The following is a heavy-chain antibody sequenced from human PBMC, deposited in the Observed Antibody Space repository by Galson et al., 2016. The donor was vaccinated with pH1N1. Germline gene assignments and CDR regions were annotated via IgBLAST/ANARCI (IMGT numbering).Heavy chain of an antibody. CDR3: ARSGPKLRLTGYKYYAIDV. V-gene: IGHV4-59*01. J-gene: IGHJ6*02. CDR1: GGSITSYS. CDR2: IYYSGST. Sequence: ETLSLTCTVSGGSITSYSWSWIRQSPGKGLEWIGSIYYSGSTNYNPSLKSQVTISVDTSKTQFSLKLSSLTTADTARDYCARSGPKLRLTGYKYYAIDVWGPGTTVTVSS. D-gene: IGHD3-3*01.